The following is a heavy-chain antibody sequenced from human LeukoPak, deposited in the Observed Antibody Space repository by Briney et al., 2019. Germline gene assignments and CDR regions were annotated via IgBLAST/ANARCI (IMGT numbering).Heavy chain of an antibody. CDR1: GFTFSSYG. D-gene: IGHD3-22*01. CDR3: AKPKFSSGGPFDY. J-gene: IGHJ4*02. V-gene: IGHV3-48*01. CDR2: IRSSSSTM. Sequence: GGSLRLSCAASGFTFSSYGMSWVRQAPGKGLEWVSYIRSSSSTMYYADSVKGRFTISRDNSKNTLYLQMNSLTTEDTALYYCAKPKFSSGGPFDYWGLGTLVTVSS.